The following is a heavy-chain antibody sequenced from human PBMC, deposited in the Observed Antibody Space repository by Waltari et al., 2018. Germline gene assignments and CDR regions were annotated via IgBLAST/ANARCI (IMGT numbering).Heavy chain of an antibody. J-gene: IGHJ4*02. V-gene: IGHV4-39*07. Sequence: QLQLPESGPGLVKPSETLSLTCTVSGDSISSPTYYWGWIRQPPGKGLEWIGTRYHSGGTFYSPSLKSRVSISLDTSKSQFSLKLRSVTATDTAVYYCARGVAVGGNTHLDYWGQGALVTVSS. CDR1: GDSISSPTYY. CDR3: ARGVAVGGNTHLDY. D-gene: IGHD6-19*01. CDR2: RYHSGGT.